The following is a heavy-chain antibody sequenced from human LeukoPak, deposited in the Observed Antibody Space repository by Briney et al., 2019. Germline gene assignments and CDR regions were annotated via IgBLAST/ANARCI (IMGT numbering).Heavy chain of an antibody. CDR3: AKDSYDFWSGYPFDY. Sequence: GGSLRLSCAASGFTFSSYWMNWARQAPGKGLEWVASINHNGNVNYYVDSVKGRFTISRDNSKNTLYLQMNSLRAEDTAVYYCAKDSYDFWSGYPFDYWGQGTLVTVSS. J-gene: IGHJ4*02. D-gene: IGHD3-3*01. CDR1: GFTFSSYW. CDR2: INHNGNVN. V-gene: IGHV3-7*03.